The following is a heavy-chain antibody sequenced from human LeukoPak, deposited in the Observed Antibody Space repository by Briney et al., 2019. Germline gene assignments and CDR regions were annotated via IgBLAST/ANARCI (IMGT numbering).Heavy chain of an antibody. D-gene: IGHD3-10*01. V-gene: IGHV3-30-3*01. Sequence: GGSLTLSCAASGFTFSRYDMHWVRQAPGKGLEWVAVISYDGSNEYYADSVKGRFTISRDSSENTLYLQMHSLRVEDTAVYYCGRVGYYSSGPFSYFDYWAQGTLVSVFS. CDR3: GRVGYYSSGPFSYFDY. J-gene: IGHJ4*02. CDR2: ISYDGSNE. CDR1: GFTFSRYD.